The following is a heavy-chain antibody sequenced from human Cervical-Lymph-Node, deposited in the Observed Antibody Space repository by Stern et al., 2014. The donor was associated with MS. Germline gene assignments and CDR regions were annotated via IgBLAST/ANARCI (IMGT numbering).Heavy chain of an antibody. V-gene: IGHV4-61*08. D-gene: IGHD1-26*01. Sequence: DQLVESGQGLVKPSETLSLTCTVSGGSVNSGGYCWSWIRQSPGKGLEWLGESLYSGNTIYNPSLEGRVPISIDSSNNQFSLKLDSVTAADTAVYYCARALDPLSGSYFPAFDDWGQGTLVIVSS. CDR2: SLYSGNT. CDR1: GGSVNSGGYC. J-gene: IGHJ4*02. CDR3: ARALDPLSGSYFPAFDD.